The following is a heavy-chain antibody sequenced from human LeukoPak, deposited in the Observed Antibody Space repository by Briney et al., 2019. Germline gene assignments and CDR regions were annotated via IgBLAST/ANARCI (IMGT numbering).Heavy chain of an antibody. V-gene: IGHV4-34*01. CDR2: INHSGST. J-gene: IGHJ5*02. CDR3: ARGPNDFWSGYYNWFDP. CDR1: GGSFSGYY. D-gene: IGHD3-3*01. Sequence: SETLSLTCAVYGGSFSGYYWSWIRQPPGKGLEGIGEINHSGSTNYNPSLKSRVTISVDTSKNQFSLKPSSVTAADTAVYYCARGPNDFWSGYYNWFDPWGQGTLVTVSS.